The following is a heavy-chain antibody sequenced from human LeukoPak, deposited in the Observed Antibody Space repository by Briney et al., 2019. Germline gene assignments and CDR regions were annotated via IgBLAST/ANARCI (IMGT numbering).Heavy chain of an antibody. D-gene: IGHD2-21*01. J-gene: IGHJ3*02. CDR3: ARHRVGIYSRNHAFDI. V-gene: IGHV5-51*01. Sequence: ASVTVSCTASGYSFSSNWIGWVRQMPGKGLELMGIIYPGGSDTRYSPSFQGQVTISVDKSISTAYLQWSSLKASDTAKYYCARHRVGIYSRNHAFDIWGQGTMVTVSS. CDR1: GYSFSSNW. CDR2: IYPGGSDT.